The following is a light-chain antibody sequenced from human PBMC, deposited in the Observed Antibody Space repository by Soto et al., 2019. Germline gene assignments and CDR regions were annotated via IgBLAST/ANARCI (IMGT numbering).Light chain of an antibody. CDR1: QSVGSN. J-gene: IGKJ1*01. Sequence: IGMTQSPATLSVSPGERATLSCRASQSVGSNLAWYQQTPGQAPRLLMFGASTRATGIPARFSGSGSETEFTLTISSLQSEDFAVYYCQQYNKWPPWTFGQGTMVDIK. V-gene: IGKV3-15*01. CDR2: GAS. CDR3: QQYNKWPPWT.